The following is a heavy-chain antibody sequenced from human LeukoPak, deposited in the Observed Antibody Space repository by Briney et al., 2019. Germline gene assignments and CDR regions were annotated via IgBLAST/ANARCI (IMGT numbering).Heavy chain of an antibody. CDR3: ARIGGTGYFDY. D-gene: IGHD1-1*01. V-gene: IGHV3-33*01. J-gene: IGHJ4*02. CDR1: GFTFSSYG. CDR2: IWYDGSNK. Sequence: GGSLRLSCATSGFTFSSYGMHWVRQAPSKGLEWVAFIWYDGSNKYYADSVKGRFTISRDNSKNTLYLQMNSPRDDDTAVYYCARIGGTGYFDYWGQGTLVTVSS.